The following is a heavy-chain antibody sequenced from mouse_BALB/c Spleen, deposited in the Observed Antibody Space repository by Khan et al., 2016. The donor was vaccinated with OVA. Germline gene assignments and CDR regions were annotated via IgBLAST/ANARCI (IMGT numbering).Heavy chain of an antibody. J-gene: IGHJ3*01. Sequence: VQLQQSGAELMKPGASVKISCKATGYTFSSYWIEWVKQRPGHGLEWIGEILPGSGRNNYNEKFKGKATFTADTSSNTAYMQLRSLTSEDSAVYYGARGNYYGSSSWFGYWGQGTLVTVSA. CDR3: ARGNYYGSSSWFGY. V-gene: IGHV1-9*01. CDR1: GYTFSSYW. D-gene: IGHD1-1*01. CDR2: ILPGSGRN.